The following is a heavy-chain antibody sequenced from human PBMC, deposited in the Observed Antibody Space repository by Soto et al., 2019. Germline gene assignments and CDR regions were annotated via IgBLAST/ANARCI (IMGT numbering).Heavy chain of an antibody. CDR2: LNTYGNT. D-gene: IGHD1-7*01. CDR1: GGSISSYR. CDR3: GRESGETWDYEAS. J-gene: IGHJ5*02. V-gene: IGHV4-4*07. Sequence: SETLSLTSTVPGGSISSYRWSWIRQPAGKGLEWIGRLNTYGNTHYNPSLKSRVTVSVDTSRNQFFLTLRSVTAADSAVYHCGRESGETWDYEASWGQGTPVTVSS.